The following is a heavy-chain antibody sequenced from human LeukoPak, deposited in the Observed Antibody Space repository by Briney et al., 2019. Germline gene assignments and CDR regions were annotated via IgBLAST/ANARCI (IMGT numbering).Heavy chain of an antibody. D-gene: IGHD4-17*01. Sequence: TASETLSLXCTVSGGSISSYYWSWIRPPPGKGLEWIGYIYYSGSTNYNPSLKSRVTISVDTSKNQLSLKLSSVTAADTAVYYCARGAVTFDYWGQGTLVTVSS. J-gene: IGHJ4*02. CDR3: ARGAVTFDY. CDR2: IYYSGST. V-gene: IGHV4-59*01. CDR1: GGSISSYY.